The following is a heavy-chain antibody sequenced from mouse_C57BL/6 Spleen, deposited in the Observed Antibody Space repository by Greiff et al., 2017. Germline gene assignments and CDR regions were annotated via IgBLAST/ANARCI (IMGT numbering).Heavy chain of an antibody. Sequence: DVKLVESGGGLVKPGGSLKLSCAASGFTFSDYGMHWVRQAPEKGLEWVAYISSGSSTIYYADTVKGRFTISRDNAKNTLFLQMTSLRSEDTAMYYCAGGDMVTTGYWGQGTTLTVSS. J-gene: IGHJ2*01. CDR1: GFTFSDYG. D-gene: IGHD2-2*01. CDR3: AGGDMVTTGY. CDR2: ISSGSSTI. V-gene: IGHV5-17*01.